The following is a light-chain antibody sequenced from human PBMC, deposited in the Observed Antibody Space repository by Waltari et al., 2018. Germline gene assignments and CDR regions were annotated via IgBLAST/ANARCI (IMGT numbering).Light chain of an antibody. CDR1: HSISIW. Sequence: DIQMTQSPSTLSASVGDRVTITSLSSHSISIWLAVYQQKPGKAPKLLIYKASSLETGVQSRFSGSGSRTEFTLTISSLQPDDIATYYCQQYNTDVYTFGQGTKLEIK. V-gene: IGKV1-5*03. CDR2: KAS. J-gene: IGKJ2*01. CDR3: QQYNTDVYT.